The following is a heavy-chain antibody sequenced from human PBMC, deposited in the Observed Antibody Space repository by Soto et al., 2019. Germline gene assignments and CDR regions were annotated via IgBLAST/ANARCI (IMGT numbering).Heavy chain of an antibody. J-gene: IGHJ4*02. CDR3: ARGNIAAAGTYYFDY. D-gene: IGHD6-13*01. V-gene: IGHV3-23*01. CDR2: ISGSGGSK. Sequence: GGSLRLSCAASGFTFSSYAMSWVRQAPGKGLEWVSAISGSGGSKYYADSVKGRFTISRDNSKNTLYLQMNSLRAEDTAVYYCARGNIAAAGTYYFDYWGQGTLVTVSS. CDR1: GFTFSSYA.